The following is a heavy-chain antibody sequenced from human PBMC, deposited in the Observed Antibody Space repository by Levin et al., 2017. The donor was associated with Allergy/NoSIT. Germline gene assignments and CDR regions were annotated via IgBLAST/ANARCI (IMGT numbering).Heavy chain of an antibody. V-gene: IGHV3-21*01. Sequence: GESLKISCAASGFTFSSYSMNWVRQAPGKGLEWVSSISSSSSYIYYADSVKGRFTISRDNAKNSLYLQMNSLRAEDTAVYYCARDMEWLRRRTYYYYYYMDVWGKGTTVTVSS. CDR1: GFTFSSYS. J-gene: IGHJ6*03. D-gene: IGHD5-12*01. CDR3: ARDMEWLRRRTYYYYYYMDV. CDR2: ISSSSSYI.